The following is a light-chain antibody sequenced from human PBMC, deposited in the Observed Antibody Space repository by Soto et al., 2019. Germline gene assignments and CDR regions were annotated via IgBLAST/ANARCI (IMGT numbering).Light chain of an antibody. CDR2: GAS. CDR1: QSVRSN. Sequence: EIMMTQSPATLSVSPGERATLSCRASQSVRSNLAWYQHKPGQAPRLLIYGASTRATGIPARFSGSGSGTEFTLTISSLQSEDVAIYYCQQYNNWPKMFGQGTKVDIK. CDR3: QQYNNWPKM. J-gene: IGKJ1*01. V-gene: IGKV3-15*01.